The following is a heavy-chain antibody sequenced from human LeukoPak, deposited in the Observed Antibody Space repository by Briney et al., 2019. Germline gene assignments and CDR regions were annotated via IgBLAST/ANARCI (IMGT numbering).Heavy chain of an antibody. V-gene: IGHV3-53*04. J-gene: IGHJ6*02. Sequence: GGSLRLSCAASGFTFSSYAMSWVRQAPGKGLEWVSVIYSGGSTYYADSVKGRFTISRHNSKNTLYLQMNSLRAEDTAVYYCARELSGGYGMDVWGQGTTVTVSS. CDR2: IYSGGST. CDR3: ARELSGGYGMDV. D-gene: IGHD2-15*01. CDR1: GFTFSSYA.